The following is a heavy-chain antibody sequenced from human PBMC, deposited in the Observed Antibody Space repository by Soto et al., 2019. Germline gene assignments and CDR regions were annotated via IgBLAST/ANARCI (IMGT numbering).Heavy chain of an antibody. D-gene: IGHD3-3*01. CDR3: VRVTYYDFWSGSAWGGMDV. CDR2: IYPGDSDT. Sequence: GESLKISCKGSGYSFTSYWIGWVRQMPGKGLEWMGIIYPGDSDTRYSPSFQGQVTISADKSISTAYLQWSSLKASDTAMYYCVRVTYYDFWSGSAWGGMDVWGQGTTVTVSS. V-gene: IGHV5-51*01. CDR1: GYSFTSYW. J-gene: IGHJ6*02.